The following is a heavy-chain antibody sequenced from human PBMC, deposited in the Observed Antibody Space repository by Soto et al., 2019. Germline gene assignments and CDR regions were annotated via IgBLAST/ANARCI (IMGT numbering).Heavy chain of an antibody. CDR2: ISAYNGNT. CDR1: GYTFTSYG. CDR3: ARGYDILTGLYIPPFDY. Sequence: VASVKVSCKASGYTFTSYGISWVRQAPGQGLEWMGWISAYNGNTNYAQKLQGRVTMTSDTSTSTAYMELRSLRSDDTAVYYCARGYDILTGLYIPPFDYWGQGTLVTVSS. J-gene: IGHJ4*02. V-gene: IGHV1-18*01. D-gene: IGHD3-9*01.